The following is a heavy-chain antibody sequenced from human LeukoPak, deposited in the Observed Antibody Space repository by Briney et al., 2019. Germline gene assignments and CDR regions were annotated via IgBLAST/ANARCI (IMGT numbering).Heavy chain of an antibody. V-gene: IGHV5-51*01. J-gene: IGHJ5*02. D-gene: IGHD3-10*01. Sequence: GESLKISCKGSGYSFTSYWIGWVRQMPGKGLEWMGIIYPGDSDTRYSPSFQGQVTISADKSISTAYLQWSSLKASDTAMYYCARIMVRGRSYNWFDPWGQETLVTVSS. CDR2: IYPGDSDT. CDR1: GYSFTSYW. CDR3: ARIMVRGRSYNWFDP.